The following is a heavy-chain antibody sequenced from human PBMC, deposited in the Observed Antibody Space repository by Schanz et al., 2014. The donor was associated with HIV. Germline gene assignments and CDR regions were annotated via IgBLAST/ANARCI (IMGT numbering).Heavy chain of an antibody. J-gene: IGHJ6*02. CDR1: GFAFSNYA. Sequence: VQLVESGGGVVRPGRSLRLSCAASGFAFSNYAMSWVRQAPGKGLEWVARSRVKSDSYATEYAASVTGRFTISRDDSKNSVYLQMNSLNIEDTAVYYCRGYRFYYGVDFWGQGTTVTVS. V-gene: IGHV3-72*01. CDR3: RGYRFYYGVDF. CDR2: SRVKSDSYAT. D-gene: IGHD5-18*01.